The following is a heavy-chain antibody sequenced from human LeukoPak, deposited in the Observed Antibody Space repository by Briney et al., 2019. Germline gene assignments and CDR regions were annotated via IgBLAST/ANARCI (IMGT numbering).Heavy chain of an antibody. CDR2: ISSSSSTI. CDR1: GFTFSSYS. J-gene: IGHJ4*02. D-gene: IGHD3-10*01. V-gene: IGHV3-48*01. Sequence: GGSLRLSCAASGFTFSSYSMNWVRQAPGKGLEWVSYISSSSSTIYYADSVKGRFTIPRDNAKNSLYLQMNSLRAEDTAVYYCARGLKGYGSGSYYIGHSLDYWGQGTLVTVSS. CDR3: ARGLKGYGSGSYYIGHSLDY.